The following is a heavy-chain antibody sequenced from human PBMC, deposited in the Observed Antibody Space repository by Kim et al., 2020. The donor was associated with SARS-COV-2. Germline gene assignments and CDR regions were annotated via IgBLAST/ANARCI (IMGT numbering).Heavy chain of an antibody. D-gene: IGHD5-12*01. CDR3: ARAWGGGYVLDIAFDY. V-gene: IGHV3-53*01. J-gene: IGHJ4*02. Sequence: DSEKGRFTITRKNSKHTLYLKMNSLRAEDTAVYYCARAWGGGYVLDIAFDYWGQGTLVTVSS.